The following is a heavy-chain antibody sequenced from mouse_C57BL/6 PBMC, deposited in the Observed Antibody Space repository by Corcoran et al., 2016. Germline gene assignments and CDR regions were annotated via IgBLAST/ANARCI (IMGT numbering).Heavy chain of an antibody. CDR1: GYTFTDYY. CDR2: IYPNNGGN. Sequence: EVQLQQSGPELVKPGASVKMSCKASGYTFTDYYMHWVKQSHGKSLEWIGYIYPNNGGNGYNQKFKGKATLTVDKSSSTAYMELRSLTSEDSAVYYCARKGLGRFPHYYAMDYWGQGTSVTVSS. D-gene: IGHD3-1*01. J-gene: IGHJ4*01. V-gene: IGHV1-34*01. CDR3: ARKGLGRFPHYYAMDY.